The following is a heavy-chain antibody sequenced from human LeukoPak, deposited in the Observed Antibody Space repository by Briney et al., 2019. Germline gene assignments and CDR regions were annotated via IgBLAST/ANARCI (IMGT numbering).Heavy chain of an antibody. Sequence: GSSVKVSCKASGGTFSSYAISWVRQAPGQRLEWMGWINAGNGNTKYSQKFQGRVTITRDTSASTAYMELSSLRSEDTAVYYCARDYMATRTFDYWGQGTLVTVSS. V-gene: IGHV1-3*01. CDR1: GGTFSSYA. CDR2: INAGNGNT. J-gene: IGHJ4*02. CDR3: ARDYMATRTFDY. D-gene: IGHD5-24*01.